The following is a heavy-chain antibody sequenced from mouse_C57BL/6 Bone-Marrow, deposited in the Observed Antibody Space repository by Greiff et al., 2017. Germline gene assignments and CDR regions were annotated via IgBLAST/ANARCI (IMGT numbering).Heavy chain of an antibody. CDR3: ARRREYDGYAMDY. J-gene: IGHJ4*01. D-gene: IGHD2-12*01. CDR1: GYTFTDYA. Sequence: VKLQESGPELVRPGVSVKISCKGSGYTFTDYAMHWVKQSHAKSLEWIGVISTYYGDASYNQKFKGKATLTADKSSSTAYMQLSSLTSEDSAVYFCARRREYDGYAMDYWGKGTSVTVSS. V-gene: IGHV1-67*01. CDR2: ISTYYGDA.